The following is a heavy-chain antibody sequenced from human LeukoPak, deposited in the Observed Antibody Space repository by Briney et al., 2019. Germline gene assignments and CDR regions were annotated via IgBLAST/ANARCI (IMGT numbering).Heavy chain of an antibody. CDR3: ASSSEQWLGMLDY. V-gene: IGHV4-4*07. CDR1: GGSISSYY. Sequence: SETLSLTCTVSGGSISSYYWSWIRQPAGKGLEWIGRIYISGSGSTNYNPSLKSRVTMSVDTSKNQFSLQLSSVTAADTAVYYCASSSEQWLGMLDYWGQGSLVTVSS. CDR2: IYISGSGST. J-gene: IGHJ4*02. D-gene: IGHD6-19*01.